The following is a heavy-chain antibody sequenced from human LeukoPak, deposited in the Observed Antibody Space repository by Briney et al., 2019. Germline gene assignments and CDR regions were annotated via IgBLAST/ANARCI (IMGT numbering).Heavy chain of an antibody. Sequence: PGGSLRLSCAASGFTFSDYYMSWIRQAPGKGLEWVSYISSSGSTIYYADYVKGRFAISRDNAKNSLYLQMNSLRAEDTAVYYCASAEYADSSPFDYWGQGTLVTVSS. J-gene: IGHJ4*02. CDR2: ISSSGSTI. CDR1: GFTFSDYY. D-gene: IGHD6-13*01. CDR3: ASAEYADSSPFDY. V-gene: IGHV3-11*04.